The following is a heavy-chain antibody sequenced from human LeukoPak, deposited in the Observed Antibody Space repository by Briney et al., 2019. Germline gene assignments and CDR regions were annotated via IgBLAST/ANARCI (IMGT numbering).Heavy chain of an antibody. J-gene: IGHJ4*02. CDR2: INPNSGGT. CDR3: ARVIVGATSGGYYFDY. Sequence: ASVKVSCKASGYTFTGYYMHWVRQAPGQGLEWMGWINPNSGGTNYAQKFQGRVTMTRDTSISTAYMELSRLRSDDTAVYYCARVIVGATSGGYYFDYWGQGTLVTVSS. CDR1: GYTFTGYY. V-gene: IGHV1-2*02. D-gene: IGHD1-26*01.